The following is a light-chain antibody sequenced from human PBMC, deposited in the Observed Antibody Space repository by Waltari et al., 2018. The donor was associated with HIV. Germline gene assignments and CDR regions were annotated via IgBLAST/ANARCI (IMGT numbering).Light chain of an antibody. V-gene: IGKV1-13*02. J-gene: IGKJ4*01. Sequence: AIQLTQSPSSLSASVGDRVTITCRTSQGITNAIAWYQQRPGKPPKLLIYEASNLDSGVPSRFSGSGSGTDFTLTISSLQPEDFATYYCQQFQTVPLTFGGGTNIEIK. CDR1: QGITNA. CDR3: QQFQTVPLT. CDR2: EAS.